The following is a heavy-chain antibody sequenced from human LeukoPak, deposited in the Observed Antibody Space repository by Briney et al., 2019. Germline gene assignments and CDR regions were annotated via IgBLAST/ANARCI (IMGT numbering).Heavy chain of an antibody. D-gene: IGHD6-13*01. Sequence: GGSLRLSCAASGFTFSSYGMHWVRQAPGQGLEWVAVIWYDGSNKYYADSVKRRFTISRDNSKNTVYLQMNSLRAEDTAVYYCARIYPRLAAAGNWGQGTLVTVSS. J-gene: IGHJ4*02. V-gene: IGHV3-33*01. CDR1: GFTFSSYG. CDR3: ARIYPRLAAAGN. CDR2: IWYDGSNK.